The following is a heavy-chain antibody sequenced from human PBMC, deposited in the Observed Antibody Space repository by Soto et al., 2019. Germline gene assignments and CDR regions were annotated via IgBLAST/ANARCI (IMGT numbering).Heavy chain of an antibody. CDR1: GFNVSISY. Sequence: GGSLRLSCAASGFNVSISYMSWVRQVPGKGLEWVSIIYSDGYTYYAASVKGRFTISRDNFKNTLYLQMSSLRAEDTAVYYCARPHGGSSGWDNWFDPWGQGTLVTVSS. D-gene: IGHD6-25*01. J-gene: IGHJ5*02. CDR3: ARPHGGSSGWDNWFDP. V-gene: IGHV3-66*04. CDR2: IYSDGYT.